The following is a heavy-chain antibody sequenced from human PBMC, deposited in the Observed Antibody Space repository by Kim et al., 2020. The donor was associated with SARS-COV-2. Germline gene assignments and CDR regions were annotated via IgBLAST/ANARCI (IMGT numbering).Heavy chain of an antibody. D-gene: IGHD1-26*01. CDR3: ATGQWDSYYFDY. CDR2: ISWDGGST. Sequence: GGSLRLSCAASGFTFDDYTMHWVRQAPGKGLEWVSLISWDGGSTYYADSVKGRFTISRDNSKNSLYLQMNSLRTEDTALYYCATGQWDSYYFDYWGQGTLVTVSS. CDR1: GFTFDDYT. V-gene: IGHV3-43*01. J-gene: IGHJ4*02.